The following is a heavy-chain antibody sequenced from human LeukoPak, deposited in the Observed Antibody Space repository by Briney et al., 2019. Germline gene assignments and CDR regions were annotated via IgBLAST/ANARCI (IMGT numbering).Heavy chain of an antibody. CDR2: ISYDGSNK. J-gene: IGHJ4*02. V-gene: IGHV3-30-3*01. CDR1: GFTFSSYA. D-gene: IGHD3-10*01. CDR3: ARDSGHYYFDY. Sequence: GGSLRLFCAASGFTFSSYAMHWVRQAPGKGLEWVAVISYDGSNKYYADSVKGRFTISRDNSKNTLYLQMNSLRAEDTAVYYCARDSGHYYFDYWGQGTLVTVSS.